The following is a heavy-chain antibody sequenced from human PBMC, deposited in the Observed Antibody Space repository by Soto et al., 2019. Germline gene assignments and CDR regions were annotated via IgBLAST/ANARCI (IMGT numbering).Heavy chain of an antibody. V-gene: IGHV5-51*01. CDR2: IYPGDSDT. D-gene: IGHD5-12*01. CDR3: ARLSGYDTPHNNWFEP. J-gene: IGHJ5*02. CDR1: GYSFTSYW. Sequence: GESLKISCKGSGYSFTSYWIGWVRQMPGKGLEWMGIIYPGDSDTRYSPSFQGQVTISADKSISTAYLQWSSLKASDTAMYYCARLSGYDTPHNNWFEPWGQGTLVTVSS.